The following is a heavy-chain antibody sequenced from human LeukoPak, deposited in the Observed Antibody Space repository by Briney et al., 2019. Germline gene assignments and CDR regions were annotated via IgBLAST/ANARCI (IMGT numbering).Heavy chain of an antibody. Sequence: GASLRLSCAASEFTFSNYAMSWVRQAPGKGLEWVSAIGGSGSRTYYADSVRGRFTISRDNSKNTLYLQMNSLRAEDTALYYCAKGKGLAVAGTAGFDYWGQGTLVTVSS. V-gene: IGHV3-23*01. CDR2: IGGSGSRT. D-gene: IGHD6-19*01. CDR1: EFTFSNYA. CDR3: AKGKGLAVAGTAGFDY. J-gene: IGHJ4*02.